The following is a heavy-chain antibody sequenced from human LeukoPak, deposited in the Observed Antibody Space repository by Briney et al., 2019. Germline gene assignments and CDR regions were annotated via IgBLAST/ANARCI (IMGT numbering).Heavy chain of an antibody. CDR3: ARFYGDYLDY. CDR2: IKQDGSEK. J-gene: IGHJ4*02. V-gene: IGHV3-7*01. D-gene: IGHD4-17*01. Sequence: GGSLRLSCVASGFTFSSYEMNWVRQAPGKGLEWVANIKQDGSEKYYVDSVKGRFTISRDNAKNSLYLQMNSLRAEDTAVYYCARFYGDYLDYWGQGTLVTVSS. CDR1: GFTFSSYE.